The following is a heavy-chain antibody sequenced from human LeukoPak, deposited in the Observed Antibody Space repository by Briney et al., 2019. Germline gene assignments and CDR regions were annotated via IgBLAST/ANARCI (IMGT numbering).Heavy chain of an antibody. D-gene: IGHD5-12*01. CDR3: AKHKAERGSSGYDWGAFDI. J-gene: IGHJ3*02. Sequence: GESLKISCKGSGYSFTSYWIGWVRQMPGIGLEWMGIIYPGDSDSRYSPSFQGQVTISADKSNSTAYLQWSSLKASDTAMYYCAKHKAERGSSGYDWGAFDIWGQGTMVTVSS. CDR2: IYPGDSDS. V-gene: IGHV5-51*01. CDR1: GYSFTSYW.